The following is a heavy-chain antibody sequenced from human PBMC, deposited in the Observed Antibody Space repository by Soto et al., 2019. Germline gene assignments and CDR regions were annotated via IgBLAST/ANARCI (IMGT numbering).Heavy chain of an antibody. D-gene: IGHD2-15*01. CDR1: GFTFSSYG. CDR2: ISYDGSNK. J-gene: IGHJ6*02. CDR3: AKDGFYCSGGSCYRVDDYYYGMDV. Sequence: QVQLVESGGGVVQPGRSLRLSCAASGFTFSSYGMHWVRQAPGKGLEWVAVISYDGSNKHYADSVKGRFTISRDNYKNTLYLQMNSLRAEDTGVYYCAKDGFYCSGGSCYRVDDYYYGMDVWGQGTTVTVSS. V-gene: IGHV3-30*18.